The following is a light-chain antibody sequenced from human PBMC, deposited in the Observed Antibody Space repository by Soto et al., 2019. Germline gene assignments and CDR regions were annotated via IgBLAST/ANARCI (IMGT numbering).Light chain of an antibody. Sequence: EIVLTQSPATLSLSPGERATLSCRASQSVSSYLAWYQQKPGQAPRLLIHDASNRATGIPARFSGSGSGTDFTLTISSLEPEDFAVYYCHQFGYSPRTFGQGTKVE. J-gene: IGKJ1*01. CDR1: QSVSSY. CDR2: DAS. CDR3: HQFGYSPRT. V-gene: IGKV3-11*01.